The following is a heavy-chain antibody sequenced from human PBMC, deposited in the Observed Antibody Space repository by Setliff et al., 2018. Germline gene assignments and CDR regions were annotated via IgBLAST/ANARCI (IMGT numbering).Heavy chain of an antibody. Sequence: GGSLRPSCAASGFPFSPYRIHWVRQAPGKGMEWVAVIWDDGGNKYHADSVKGRFTISRDNSKNTLYLQMNSLRPDDTAVYYCARTCSGSGCYAGLESWGQGTPVTVSS. V-gene: IGHV3-33*08. D-gene: IGHD2-15*01. CDR1: GFPFSPYR. CDR3: ARTCSGSGCYAGLES. J-gene: IGHJ4*02. CDR2: IWDDGGNK.